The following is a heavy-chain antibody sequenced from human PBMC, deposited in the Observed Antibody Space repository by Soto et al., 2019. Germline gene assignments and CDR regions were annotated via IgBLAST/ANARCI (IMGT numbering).Heavy chain of an antibody. CDR2: IDPSDSYT. V-gene: IGHV5-10-1*01. Sequence: PAGSLKSSCRGSGYTFTSYWISWVGQMPWKGLEWMGKIDPSDSYTNYSPSFQGHVTISADKSISTAYLQWSSLKASDTAMYYCARCLECIAAPGPPTWVLSLDPWGQGTLVTVSS. D-gene: IGHD6-13*01. CDR3: ARCLECIAAPGPPTWVLSLDP. J-gene: IGHJ5*02. CDR1: GYTFTSYW.